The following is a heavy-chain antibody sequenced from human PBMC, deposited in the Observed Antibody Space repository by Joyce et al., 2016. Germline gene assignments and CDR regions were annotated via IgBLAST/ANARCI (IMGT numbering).Heavy chain of an antibody. CDR3: GSLPMEAYYDCWGGYEWFDP. Sequence: QVQLQQWGAGLLKPSETLSLTCAVYGGSFSGYYWTWIRQPPGKGLEWIGEINHSESNNYNPSRKSRVTIAVDTAKNQFSMKLSSVAAADTAVYYCGSLPMEAYYDCWGGYEWFDPWGQGTLVTVSS. CDR2: INHSESN. CDR1: GGSFSGYY. D-gene: IGHD3-3*01. J-gene: IGHJ5*02. V-gene: IGHV4-34*01.